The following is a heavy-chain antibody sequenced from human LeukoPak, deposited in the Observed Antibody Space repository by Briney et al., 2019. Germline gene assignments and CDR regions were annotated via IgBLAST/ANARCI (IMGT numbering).Heavy chain of an antibody. CDR2: IDDSGHT. CDR1: GGSIIGCY. V-gene: IGHV4-59*08. D-gene: IGHD2-8*01. Sequence: SETLSLTCTVSGGSIIGCYWSWSRQPPGKGLEWIAYIDDSGHTNYNPSLKSRVTISLDTSKNQFSLQLSYVTAADTAVYYCARQTLVLIPSGKRTFDIWGQGTMVTVSS. J-gene: IGHJ3*02. CDR3: ARQTLVLIPSGKRTFDI.